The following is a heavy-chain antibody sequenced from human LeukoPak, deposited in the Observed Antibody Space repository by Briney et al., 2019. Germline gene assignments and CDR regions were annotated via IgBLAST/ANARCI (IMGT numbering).Heavy chain of an antibody. CDR3: ARDHGDYALDY. D-gene: IGHD4-17*01. CDR1: GGSISSSSYY. CDR2: IYYSGST. J-gene: IGHJ4*02. V-gene: IGHV4-61*01. Sequence: SETLSLTCTVSGGSISSSSYYWGWIRQPPGKGLEWIGYIYYSGSTNYNPSLKSRVTISVDTSKNQFSLKLSSVTAADTAVYYCARDHGDYALDYWGQGTLVTVSS.